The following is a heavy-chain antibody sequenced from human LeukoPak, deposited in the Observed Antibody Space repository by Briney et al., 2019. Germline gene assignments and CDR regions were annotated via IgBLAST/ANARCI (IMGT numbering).Heavy chain of an antibody. CDR1: GGSISTFY. CDR3: ARAEINDYSRY. J-gene: IGHJ4*02. V-gene: IGHV4-4*07. CDR2: MSTSGNT. D-gene: IGHD4-11*01. Sequence: SETLSLTCAVSGGSISTFYWSWIRQPAGKGLEWIGRMSTSGNTDYNPSLKSRVTMSLDTSKKQFSLKLRSVTAADSALYFCARAEINDYSRYWGQGIPVIVSS.